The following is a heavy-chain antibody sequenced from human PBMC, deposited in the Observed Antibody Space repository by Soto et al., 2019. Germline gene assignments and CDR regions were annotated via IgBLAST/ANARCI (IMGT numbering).Heavy chain of an antibody. CDR2: ISSSSSTI. Sequence: GGSLRLSCAASGFTFSSYSMNWVRQAPGKGLEWVSYISSSSSTIYYADSVKGRFTISRDNAKNSLYLQMNSLRDEDTAVYYCARGNYDFWSAETESTIDYWGQGTLVTVSS. CDR3: ARGNYDFWSAETESTIDY. V-gene: IGHV3-48*02. D-gene: IGHD3-3*01. CDR1: GFTFSSYS. J-gene: IGHJ4*02.